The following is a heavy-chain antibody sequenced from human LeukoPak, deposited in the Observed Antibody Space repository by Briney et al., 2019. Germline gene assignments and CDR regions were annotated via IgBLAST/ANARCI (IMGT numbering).Heavy chain of an antibody. CDR1: EFTFSSYS. D-gene: IGHD3-22*01. J-gene: IGHJ4*02. V-gene: IGHV3-21*01. CDR2: INRGATYI. CDR3: VRLRRNSDSSGYYYYYDY. Sequence: SGGSLRLSCTVSEFTFSSYSMNWVRQAPGKGLEWVASINRGATYIYYADSMKGRFTISRDDAKSSLYLQMNSLRAKDTAVYYCVRLRRNSDSSGYYYYYDYWGQGILVTVSS.